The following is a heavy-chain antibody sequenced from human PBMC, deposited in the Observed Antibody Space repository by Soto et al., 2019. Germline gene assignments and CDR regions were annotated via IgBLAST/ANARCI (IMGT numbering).Heavy chain of an antibody. CDR1: GGSISGFY. Sequence: SETLSLTCTISGGSISGFYWGWIRQPPGKGLEWIGNIYYSGSANYDPSLRSRVTISLNTSKNQFSLNLNSVTAADTAIYYCERWTYCGGDCYWLDFWGQGTLVTVSS. D-gene: IGHD2-21*02. V-gene: IGHV4-59*01. CDR3: ERWTYCGGDCYWLDF. J-gene: IGHJ4*02. CDR2: IYYSGSA.